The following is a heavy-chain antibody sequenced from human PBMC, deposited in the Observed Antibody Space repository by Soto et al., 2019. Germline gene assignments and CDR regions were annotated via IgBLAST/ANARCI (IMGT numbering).Heavy chain of an antibody. J-gene: IGHJ4*02. Sequence: QVQLQESGPGLVKPSETVSLTCTVSGGSVNSGSDHWSWIRQPPGKGLEWIGYVSNNACTKCNPSHKSRGTLSADTSKHQLSLTVSSVTAADTAVYYCAVYIAGAGGHGYWGQGTLVTVSS. CDR2: VSNNACT. CDR1: GGSVNSGSDH. CDR3: AVYIAGAGGHGY. V-gene: IGHV4-61*01. D-gene: IGHD6-19*01.